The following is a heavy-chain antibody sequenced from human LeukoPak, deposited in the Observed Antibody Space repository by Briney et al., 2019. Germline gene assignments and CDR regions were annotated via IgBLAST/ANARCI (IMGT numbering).Heavy chain of an antibody. Sequence: SGGSLRLSCTVSGFTVSSNSMSWVRQAPGKGLEWVSFIYSGGNTHYSDSVKGRFTISRDNSKNTLYLQMNSLRAEDTAVYYCARDLRGPLDYYMDVWGKGTTVTVSS. D-gene: IGHD3-10*01. CDR2: IYSGGNT. CDR3: ARDLRGPLDYYMDV. V-gene: IGHV3-53*01. CDR1: GFTVSSNS. J-gene: IGHJ6*03.